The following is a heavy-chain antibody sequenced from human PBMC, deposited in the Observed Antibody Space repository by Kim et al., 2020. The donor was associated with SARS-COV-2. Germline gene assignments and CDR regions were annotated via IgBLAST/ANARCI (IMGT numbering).Heavy chain of an antibody. CDR1: GFTFSSYA. Sequence: GGSLRLSCAASGFTFSSYAMSWVRQAPGKGLEWVSAISGSGGSTYYADSVKGRFTISRDNSKNTLYLQMNSLRAEDTAVYYCATDLYELWFGGMWGQGTLVTVSS. J-gene: IGHJ4*02. D-gene: IGHD3-10*01. CDR2: ISGSGGST. V-gene: IGHV3-23*01. CDR3: ATDLYELWFGGM.